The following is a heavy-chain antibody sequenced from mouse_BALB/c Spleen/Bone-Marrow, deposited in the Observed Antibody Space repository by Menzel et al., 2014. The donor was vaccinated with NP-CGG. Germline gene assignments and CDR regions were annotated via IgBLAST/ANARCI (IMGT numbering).Heavy chain of an antibody. CDR3: ARWLLLDY. CDR1: GYTFTSYW. J-gene: IGHJ2*01. V-gene: IGHV1S5*01. CDR2: IYPGTGST. D-gene: IGHD2-3*01. Sequence: QVQLQQPGSELVMPGASVKLSCKASGYTFTSYWMHWVKQRPGQGLEWIGNIYPGTGSTNYDEKFKTKATLTVDTSSSTAYMQLSSLTSEDSAVYYCARWLLLDYWGQGHHSHSLL.